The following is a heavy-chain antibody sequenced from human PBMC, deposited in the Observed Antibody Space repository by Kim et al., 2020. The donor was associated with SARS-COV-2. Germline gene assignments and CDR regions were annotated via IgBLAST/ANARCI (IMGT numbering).Heavy chain of an antibody. Sequence: GGSLRLSCAASGFTFSNYAMHWVRQAPGKGLEWVAGISYDGSNKYYADSVKGRFTISRDNSKNTLYLQMNSLRAEDTAVYYCARAGPGVEMATVRGWGGVYYFDYGGQGTLATVSS. V-gene: IGHV3-30*04. J-gene: IGHJ4*02. D-gene: IGHD4-4*01. CDR3: ARAGPGVEMATVRGWGGVYYFDY. CDR1: GFTFSNYA. CDR2: ISYDGSNK.